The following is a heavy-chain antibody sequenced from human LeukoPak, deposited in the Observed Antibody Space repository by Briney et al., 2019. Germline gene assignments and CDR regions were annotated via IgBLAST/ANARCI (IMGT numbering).Heavy chain of an antibody. Sequence: PGGSLRLSCAASGFTFSSYAMSWVRQAPGKGLEWVSAISGSGGSTYYADSVKGRFTISRDNSKNTLLLQMNSLRAEDTAVYYCAKLLGGNKNFDYWGQGTLVTVSS. CDR1: GFTFSSYA. V-gene: IGHV3-23*01. CDR2: ISGSGGST. CDR3: AKLLGGNKNFDY. J-gene: IGHJ4*02. D-gene: IGHD4-23*01.